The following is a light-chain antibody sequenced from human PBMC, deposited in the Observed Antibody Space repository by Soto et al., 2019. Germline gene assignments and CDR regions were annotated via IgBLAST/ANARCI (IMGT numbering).Light chain of an antibody. CDR1: QRGSSSY. Sequence: ELVLRPGPATLALSPAERGTLACESSQRGSSSYLAWCQQKPGLAPRLLIYDASSRATGITARCSGSGAWGDGIPTISSLQPEDVVVDYCRQHGRSPRTFGQGTKVDIK. CDR3: RQHGRSPRT. CDR2: DAS. J-gene: IGKJ1*01. V-gene: IGKV3D-20*01.